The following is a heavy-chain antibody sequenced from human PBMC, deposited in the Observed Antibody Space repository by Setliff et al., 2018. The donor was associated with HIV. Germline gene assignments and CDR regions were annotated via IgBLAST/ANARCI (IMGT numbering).Heavy chain of an antibody. CDR2: IYYSGST. V-gene: IGHV4-39*01. CDR1: GGSISSSSYY. J-gene: IGHJ4*02. CDR3: ARHAAGPDGPSDY. Sequence: SETLSLTCTVSGGSISSSSYYWGWIRQPPGKGLEWIGSIYYSGSTYYNPSLKTRVTISVDTSKNQFSLKLSSVIAADTAVYYCARHAAGPDGPSDYWGQGTLVTVS.